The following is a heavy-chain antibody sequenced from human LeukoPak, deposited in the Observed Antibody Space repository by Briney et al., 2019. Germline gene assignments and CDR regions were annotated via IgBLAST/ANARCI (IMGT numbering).Heavy chain of an antibody. CDR3: AKVGVYDSSGYSNFDY. V-gene: IGHV3-30*18. CDR1: GFTFSSYG. D-gene: IGHD3-22*01. CDR2: ISYDGSSK. Sequence: GGSLRLSCAASGFTFSSYGMHWVRQAPGKGLEWVAVISYDGSSKYYADSVKGRFTISRDNSKNTLYLQMNSLRAEDTAVYYCAKVGVYDSSGYSNFDYWGQGTLVTVSS. J-gene: IGHJ4*02.